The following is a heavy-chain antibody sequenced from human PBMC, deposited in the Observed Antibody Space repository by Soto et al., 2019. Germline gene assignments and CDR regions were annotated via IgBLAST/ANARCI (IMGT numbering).Heavy chain of an antibody. CDR2: ISAYNGNT. CDR1: GYTFTSYG. Sequence: ASVKVSCKASGYTFTSYGIGWVRQAPGQGIEWMGWISAYNGNTNYAQNLQGRVTMTTDTSTSTAYTELRSRGPHNTAVYYCARGGDSSGWSSEGYWGQGTLVTVSS. D-gene: IGHD6-19*01. CDR3: ARGGDSSGWSSEGY. J-gene: IGHJ4*02. V-gene: IGHV1-18*01.